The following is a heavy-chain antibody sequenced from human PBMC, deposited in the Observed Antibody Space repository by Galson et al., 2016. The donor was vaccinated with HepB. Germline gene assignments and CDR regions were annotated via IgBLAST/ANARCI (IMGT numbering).Heavy chain of an antibody. J-gene: IGHJ4*02. CDR2: ISSNNGDA. CDR3: ARGRIAGAGSDAY. CDR1: GYTFSNFG. Sequence: SVKVSCKASGYTFSNFGISWVRQAPGQGLEWMGWISSNNGDANYARNFQGKVTMTTDTSTATAYLEVTNLTADDTAVYNCARGRIAGAGSDAYWGQGTLGTVST. V-gene: IGHV1-18*01. D-gene: IGHD6-13*01.